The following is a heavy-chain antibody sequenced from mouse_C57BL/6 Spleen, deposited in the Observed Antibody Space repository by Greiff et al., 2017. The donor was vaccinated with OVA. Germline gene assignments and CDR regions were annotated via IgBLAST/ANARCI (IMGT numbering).Heavy chain of an antibody. CDR2: ISSGSSTI. V-gene: IGHV5-17*01. D-gene: IGHD4-1*01. CDR3: ARSTGTEVDY. Sequence: DVMLVESGGGLVKPGGSLKLSCAASGFTFSDYGMHWVRQAPEKGLEWVAYISSGSSTIYYADTVKGRFTISRDNAKNTLFLQMTSLRSEDTAMYYCARSTGTEVDYWGQGTTLTVSS. CDR1: GFTFSDYG. J-gene: IGHJ2*01.